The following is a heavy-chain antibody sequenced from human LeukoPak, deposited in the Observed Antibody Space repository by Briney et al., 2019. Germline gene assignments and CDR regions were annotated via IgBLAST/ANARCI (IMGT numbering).Heavy chain of an antibody. CDR1: GGSISSYY. CDR3: AREGGSGSYYYRYYYGLDV. J-gene: IGHJ6*02. D-gene: IGHD3-10*01. CDR2: IYTSGST. Sequence: PSETLSLTCTVSGGSISSYYWSWIRQPAGKGLEWIGRIYTSGSTNYNPSLKSRVTMSVDTSKNQFSLKLSSVTAADTAVYYCAREGGSGSYYYRYYYGLDVWGQGTLVTVSS. V-gene: IGHV4-4*07.